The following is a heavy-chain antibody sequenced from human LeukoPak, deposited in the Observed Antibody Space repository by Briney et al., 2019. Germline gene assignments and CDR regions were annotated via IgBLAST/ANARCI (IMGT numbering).Heavy chain of an antibody. J-gene: IGHJ4*02. CDR2: ISSGGGTI. CDR1: RFTFSDYY. D-gene: IGHD1-26*01. V-gene: IGHV3-11*01. CDR3: ARRSVAGATTGYYYDS. Sequence: GGSLRLSCAASRFTFSDYYMSWIRQAPGKGLEWVSYISSGGGTIYYADSVRGRFTISRDNAKNSLYLQMSSLRVDDTAFYYCARRSVAGATTGYYYDSWGQGTLVTVSS.